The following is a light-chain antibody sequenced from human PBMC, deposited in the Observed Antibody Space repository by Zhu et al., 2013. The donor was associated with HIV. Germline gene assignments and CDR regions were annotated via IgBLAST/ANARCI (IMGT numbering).Light chain of an antibody. CDR2: GVS. J-gene: IGKJ1*01. CDR1: QSVRSNS. V-gene: IGKV3-20*01. CDR3: QHYRSSPRT. Sequence: EIVLTQSPGTLSLSPGERATLSCRASQSVRSNSLAWYQQKPGQAPRLLIYGVSSRATGIPDRFSGSGSGTDFTLTISRLEPEDFVVYYCQHYRSSPRTFGQGTKGGNQT.